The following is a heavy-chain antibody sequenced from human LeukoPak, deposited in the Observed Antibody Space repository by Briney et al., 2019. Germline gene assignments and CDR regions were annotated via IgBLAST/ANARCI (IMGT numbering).Heavy chain of an antibody. D-gene: IGHD3-10*01. CDR2: IYYSGST. CDR1: GGSISSRSYY. J-gene: IGHJ4*02. Sequence: SETLSLTCSVSGGSISSRSYYWGWIRQPPGKGLEWIGSIYYSGSTYYNPSLKSRVTISVDTSKNQFSLKLSSVTAADTAVYYCARGQGRITMVRGVRYAYWGQGTLVTVSS. V-gene: IGHV4-39*01. CDR3: ARGQGRITMVRGVRYAY.